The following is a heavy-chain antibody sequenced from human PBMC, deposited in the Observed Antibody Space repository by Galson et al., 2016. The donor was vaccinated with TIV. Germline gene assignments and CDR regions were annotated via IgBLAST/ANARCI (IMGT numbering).Heavy chain of an antibody. CDR2: TDYRSTWYN. Sequence: CAISGDSVSSTSAAWNWIRQSPSRGLEWLGRTDYRSTWYNDYAASLKRRITINPDTSKNQFSLQLTSVTPEDAAVYYCARGAPSVFGVIMTLDYWGQGTLVTVSS. V-gene: IGHV6-1*01. J-gene: IGHJ4*02. D-gene: IGHD3-3*01. CDR1: GDSVSSTSAA. CDR3: ARGAPSVFGVIMTLDY.